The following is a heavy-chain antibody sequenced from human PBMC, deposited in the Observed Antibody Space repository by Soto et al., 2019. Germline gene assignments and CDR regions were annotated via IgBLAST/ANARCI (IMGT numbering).Heavy chain of an antibody. D-gene: IGHD2-15*01. CDR2: IVPIVGTT. J-gene: IGHJ4*02. V-gene: IGHV1-69*12. Sequence: QVQLVQSGAEVRQPASSVKVSCKTSGGTFSSYAISWVRQAPGQGLEWMGGIVPIVGTTTYAQKFQGRVTITADEATRTAYMQLSRLRSDDTAVYYCVSVVAIPGSPDHWGQGTLVTVSS. CDR1: GGTFSSYA. CDR3: VSVVAIPGSPDH.